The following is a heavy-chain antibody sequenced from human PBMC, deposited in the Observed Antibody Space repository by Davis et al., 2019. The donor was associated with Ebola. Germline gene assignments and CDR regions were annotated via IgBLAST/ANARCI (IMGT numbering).Heavy chain of an antibody. Sequence: SETLSLTCVVYGGSFSGYYWSWLRQPPGKGLEWIGYIYYSGSTYYNPSLKSRVTISVDTSKNQFSLKLSSVTAADTAVYYCARHLWFGGWFDPWGQGTLVTVSS. CDR1: GGSFSGYY. CDR3: ARHLWFGGWFDP. CDR2: IYYSGST. J-gene: IGHJ5*02. D-gene: IGHD3-10*01. V-gene: IGHV4-34*09.